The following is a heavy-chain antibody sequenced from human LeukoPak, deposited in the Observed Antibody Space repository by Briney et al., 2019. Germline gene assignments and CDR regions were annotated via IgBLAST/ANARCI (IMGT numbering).Heavy chain of an antibody. J-gene: IGHJ6*03. CDR1: GFTFSSYW. CDR3: ARADYGGIAYYYYYMDV. D-gene: IGHD4-23*01. CDR2: INSDGSST. V-gene: IGHV3-74*01. Sequence: GGSLRLSCAASGFTFSSYWMHWVRQAPGKGLVWVSRINSDGSSTSYADSVKGRFTISRDNAKNTLYLQMNSLRAEDTAVYYCARADYGGIAYYYYYMDVWGKGTTVTVSS.